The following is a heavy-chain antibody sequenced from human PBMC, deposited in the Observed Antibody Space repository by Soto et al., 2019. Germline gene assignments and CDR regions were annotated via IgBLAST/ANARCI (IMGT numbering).Heavy chain of an antibody. CDR2: IWYDGSNK. J-gene: IGHJ3*02. CDR1: GFTFSSYG. V-gene: IGHV3-33*01. D-gene: IGHD2-2*01. CDR3: ARDFTPDIVVVPAAMGWAQSNAFDI. Sequence: QVQLVESGGGVVQPGRSLRLSCAASGFTFSSYGMHWVRQAPGKGLEWVAVIWYDGSNKYYADSVKGRFTISRDNSKNTLYLQMNSLRAEDTAVYYCARDFTPDIVVVPAAMGWAQSNAFDIWGQGTMVTVSS.